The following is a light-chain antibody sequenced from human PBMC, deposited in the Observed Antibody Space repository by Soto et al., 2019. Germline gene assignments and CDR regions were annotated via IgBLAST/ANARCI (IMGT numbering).Light chain of an antibody. CDR2: GAS. J-gene: IGKJ4*01. V-gene: IGKV3-15*01. CDR3: QQYNSWPPLT. CDR1: KSVSSN. Sequence: EIVMTQSPATLSVSPGERATLSCRASKSVSSNLAWYQQKPGQAPRLLIYGASTRSTASIPARFSGSGSGTDLTLTISSLQSEDFAVDYCQQYNSWPPLTFGRGTKVEIK.